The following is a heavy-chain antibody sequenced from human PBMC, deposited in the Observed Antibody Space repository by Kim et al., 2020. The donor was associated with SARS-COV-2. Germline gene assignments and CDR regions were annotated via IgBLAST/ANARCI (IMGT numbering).Heavy chain of an antibody. CDR3: ASRGYLAVPWSSEEDHYHVMDV. V-gene: IGHV3-74*01. D-gene: IGHD6-19*01. J-gene: IGHJ6*01. CDR1: GSTFSRHW. Sequence: GGSLRLSCVASGSTFSRHWMHWVRQAPGKGLVWVARVNSDGSYTRYADSVEGRFTISRDNAKNTLYLQMNSPRVEASGVYYCASRGYLAVPWSSEEDHYHVMDVWSQGNTVIVSS. CDR2: VNSDGSYT.